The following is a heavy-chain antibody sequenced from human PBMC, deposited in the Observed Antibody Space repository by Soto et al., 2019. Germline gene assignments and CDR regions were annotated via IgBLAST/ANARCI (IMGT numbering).Heavy chain of an antibody. Sequence: GGSLRLSCAASGFTFSSYAMSWVRQAPGKGLEWVSAISGSGGSTYYADSVKGRFTISRDNSKNTLYLQMNSLRAEDTAVYYCAKAGVERFLEWSDYWGQGTLVTVSS. CDR1: GFTFSSYA. J-gene: IGHJ4*02. CDR2: ISGSGGST. D-gene: IGHD3-3*01. CDR3: AKAGVERFLEWSDY. V-gene: IGHV3-23*01.